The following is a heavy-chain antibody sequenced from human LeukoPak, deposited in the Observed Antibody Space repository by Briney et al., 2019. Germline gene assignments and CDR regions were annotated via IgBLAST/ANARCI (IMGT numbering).Heavy chain of an antibody. CDR3: VRGPRIAAAGQNYYYNDMDV. Sequence: PSETLSLTCTVSGGSISSYYWSWIRQPPGKGLEWIGYIYYSGSTNYNPSLKSRVTISVDTSKNQFSLKLSSVTAADTAVYYCVRGPRIAAAGQNYYYNDMDVWGQGTTVTVSS. CDR1: GGSISSYY. D-gene: IGHD6-13*01. J-gene: IGHJ6*02. V-gene: IGHV4-59*08. CDR2: IYYSGST.